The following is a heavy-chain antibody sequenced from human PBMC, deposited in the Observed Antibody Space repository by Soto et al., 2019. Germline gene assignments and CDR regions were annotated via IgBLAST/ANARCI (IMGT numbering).Heavy chain of an antibody. Sequence: GGSLRLSCAASGFTFSSYAMSWVRQTPAKGLELVSGSSGSCGSTYYPDSGKGRFTISRDNSKNRLYLQMSSLRAEDTAVYYCAKGNQLLVYYYYYMDVWGKGTTVTVSS. CDR1: GFTFSSYA. V-gene: IGHV3-23*01. CDR3: AKGNQLLVYYYYYMDV. D-gene: IGHD6-13*01. CDR2: SSGSCGST. J-gene: IGHJ6*03.